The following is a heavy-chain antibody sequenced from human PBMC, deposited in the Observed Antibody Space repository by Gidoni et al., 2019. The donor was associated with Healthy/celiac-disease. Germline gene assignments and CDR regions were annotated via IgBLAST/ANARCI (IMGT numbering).Heavy chain of an antibody. Sequence: VQLVESGGGLLHPGGSLRLSCAASGFTFSSYAMGWVRPAPGKGLEWVTAISGSGGSTYYADSVKGRFTIYRDNSKNTLYLQMNSLRAEDTAVYYCAKDPATTVTTVWYFDLWGRGTLVTVSS. D-gene: IGHD4-17*01. J-gene: IGHJ2*01. CDR3: AKDPATTVTTVWYFDL. CDR1: GFTFSSYA. V-gene: IGHV3-23*04. CDR2: ISGSGGST.